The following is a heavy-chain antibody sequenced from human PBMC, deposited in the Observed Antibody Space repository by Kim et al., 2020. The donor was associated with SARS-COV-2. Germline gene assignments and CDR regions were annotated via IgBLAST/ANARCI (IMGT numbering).Heavy chain of an antibody. D-gene: IGHD3-10*02. CDR3: ARDVHFDF. V-gene: IGHV3-48*03. CDR1: GFTLSTYE. CDR2: ISSGGTTI. Sequence: GGSLRLSCATSGFTLSTYEMSWVRQAPGKGLEWIAYISSGGTTIHYADSVKGRFTISRDNANNSLYLQMNSLRAEDTAVYYCARDVHFDFWGQGTLLTVSS. J-gene: IGHJ4*02.